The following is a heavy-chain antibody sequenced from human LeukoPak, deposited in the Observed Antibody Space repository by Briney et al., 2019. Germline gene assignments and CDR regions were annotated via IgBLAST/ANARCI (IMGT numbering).Heavy chain of an antibody. V-gene: IGHV3-7*04. CDR1: GFTFSGYW. CDR2: IKQDGSEK. D-gene: IGHD3-22*01. J-gene: IGHJ4*02. CDR3: ARDAQYYYDSSGYLPY. Sequence: PGGSLRLSCAASGFTFSGYWMSWVRQAPGKGLEWVANIKQDGSEKYYVDSVKGRFTISRDNSKNTLYLQMSSLRAEDTAVYYCARDAQYYYDSSGYLPYWGQGTLVTVSS.